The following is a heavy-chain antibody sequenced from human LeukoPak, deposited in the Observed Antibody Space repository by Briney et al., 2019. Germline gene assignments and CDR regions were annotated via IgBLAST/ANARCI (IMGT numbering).Heavy chain of an antibody. D-gene: IGHD1-26*01. Sequence: PSETLSLTCTVSGGSISSYYWSWIRQPPGKGLEWIGYIYYTGSTNYSPSLKSRVIISVDTSKNQFSLKLSSVTAADTAVYYCAISDELLAFDYWCQGTLVTVSS. CDR2: IYYTGST. CDR3: AISDELLAFDY. CDR1: GGSISSYY. V-gene: IGHV4-59*08. J-gene: IGHJ4*02.